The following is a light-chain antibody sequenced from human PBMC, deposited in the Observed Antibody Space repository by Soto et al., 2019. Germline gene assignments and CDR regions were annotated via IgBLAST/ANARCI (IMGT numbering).Light chain of an antibody. V-gene: IGKV3-11*01. CDR2: DAS. CDR1: QSVFSS. CDR3: HQRSNWPLT. Sequence: EIVLTQSPVTLSLSPGERATLSCRASQSVFSSLAWYQQKPGQAPRLLIYDASTRATAIPARFRGSGSGTDFTPTISSLEPEDFAVYYCHQRSNWPLTFGGGTKVEIK. J-gene: IGKJ4*01.